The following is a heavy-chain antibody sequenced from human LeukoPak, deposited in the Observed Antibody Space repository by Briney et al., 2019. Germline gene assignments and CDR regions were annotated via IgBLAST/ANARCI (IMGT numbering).Heavy chain of an antibody. J-gene: IGHJ3*02. V-gene: IGHV3-7*05. CDR1: GFTFSSYW. CDR3: ARSGGNYYDTDAFDI. D-gene: IGHD1-26*01. CDR2: IKQDGSEK. Sequence: PGGSLRLSCAASGFTFSSYWMSWVRQAPGKGLEWVANIKQDGSEKHYVASVKGRFTISRDNAKNSLYLQMNSLRAEDTAVYYCARSGGNYYDTDAFDIWGQGTMVTVSS.